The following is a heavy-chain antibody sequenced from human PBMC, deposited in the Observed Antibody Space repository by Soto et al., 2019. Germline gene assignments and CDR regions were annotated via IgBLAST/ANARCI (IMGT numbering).Heavy chain of an antibody. Sequence: GGSLRLSCAASGFTFSSYGMHWVRQAPGKGLEWVAVISYDGSNKYYADSVKGRFTISRDNSKNTLYLQMNSLRAEDTAVYYCYVDIVATIWDVWGQGTTVTVSS. J-gene: IGHJ6*02. CDR1: GFTFSSYG. CDR2: ISYDGSNK. CDR3: YVDIVATIWDV. V-gene: IGHV3-30*03. D-gene: IGHD5-12*01.